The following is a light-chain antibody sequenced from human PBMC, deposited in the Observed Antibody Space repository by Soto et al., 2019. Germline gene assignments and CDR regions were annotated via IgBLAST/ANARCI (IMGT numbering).Light chain of an antibody. CDR3: QQRSNWLWT. CDR1: QSVSSY. CDR2: DAS. J-gene: IGKJ1*01. V-gene: IGKV3-11*01. Sequence: EIVLTQSPATLSLSPGERATLSCRASQSVSSYLAWYQQKPGQAPRLLIYDASSRATGIPGRFSGSGSGTDFTLTISSLEPEDFAVYYCQQRSNWLWTFGQGTKVEIK.